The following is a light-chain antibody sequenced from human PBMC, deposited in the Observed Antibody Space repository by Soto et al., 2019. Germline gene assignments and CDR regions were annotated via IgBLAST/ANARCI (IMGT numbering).Light chain of an antibody. CDR2: GAS. V-gene: IGKV3-15*01. CDR3: QQYNNWPRT. J-gene: IGKJ1*01. CDR1: QSISTF. Sequence: ELVMTQSPATLSVAPGERATLSCRASQSISTFLAWYQQQPGQAPRLLIYGASTRSTGIPARFSGSGSGTEFTLTISSLQSEDFAVYYCQQYNNWPRTFGQGTKVDIK.